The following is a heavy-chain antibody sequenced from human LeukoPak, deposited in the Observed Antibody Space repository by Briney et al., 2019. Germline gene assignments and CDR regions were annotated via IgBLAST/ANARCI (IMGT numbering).Heavy chain of an antibody. Sequence: SETLSLTCTVSGGSLSSSSYYWGCIRQPPGKGLEWIGSIYYSGRTYYNPSLKSRVTISVDTSKNQFSLQLSSVTAADTAVYYCAEGSGSSRPFDYWGQGTLVTVSS. D-gene: IGHD3-10*01. CDR3: AEGSGSSRPFDY. CDR1: GGSLSSSSYY. J-gene: IGHJ4*02. CDR2: IYYSGRT. V-gene: IGHV4-39*07.